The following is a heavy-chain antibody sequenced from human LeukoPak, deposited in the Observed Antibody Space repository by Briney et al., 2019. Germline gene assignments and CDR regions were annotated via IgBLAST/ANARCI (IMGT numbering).Heavy chain of an antibody. CDR2: INAGNGNT. CDR3: ARERVSPHWFDY. D-gene: IGHD1-1*01. J-gene: IGHJ4*02. V-gene: IGHV1-3*01. Sequence: ASVKVSCKASGYTFTNYSMHWVRQAPGQRLEWMGWINAGNGNTRYSQRFQGRVTLTRDTSASTSYMELSGLTSEDTAVYYCARERVSPHWFDYWGQGTLVTVSS. CDR1: GYTFTNYS.